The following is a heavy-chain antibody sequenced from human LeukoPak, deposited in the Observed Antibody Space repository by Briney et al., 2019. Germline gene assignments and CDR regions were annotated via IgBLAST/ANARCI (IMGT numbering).Heavy chain of an antibody. V-gene: IGHV1-2*02. Sequence: GASVKVSCKASGYTFTGYYRHWVRHAPGQGLEWMGGIIPNSGGTNYAQKFQGRVTMTRNTSMSTAYMELSRRRSDDKAVFYGARGGVDVFDIWGQGTMVTVSS. D-gene: IGHD3-16*01. CDR3: ARGGVDVFDI. J-gene: IGHJ3*02. CDR2: IIPNSGGT. CDR1: GYTFTGYY.